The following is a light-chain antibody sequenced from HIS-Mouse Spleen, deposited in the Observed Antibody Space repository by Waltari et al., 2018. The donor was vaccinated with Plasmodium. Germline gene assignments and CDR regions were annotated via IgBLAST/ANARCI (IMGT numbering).Light chain of an antibody. CDR1: SSDVGGYNY. V-gene: IGLV2-11*01. CDR2: EVS. CDR3: CSYAGSYTYV. J-gene: IGLJ1*01. Sequence: QSALTQPRSVSGSPGQSVTISCPGTSSDVGGYNYFHWYQQHPGKAPKLMIHEVSKRPSGVPDRFSGSKSGNTASLTISGLQAEDEADYYCCSYAGSYTYVFGTGTKVTVL.